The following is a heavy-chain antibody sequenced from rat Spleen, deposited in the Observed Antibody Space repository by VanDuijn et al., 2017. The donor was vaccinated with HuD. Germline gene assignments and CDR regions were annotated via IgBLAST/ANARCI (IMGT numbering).Heavy chain of an antibody. Sequence: EVQLVESGGGLVQPGRSMKLSCAASGFTFSSYYMAWVRQGPTTGLEWVATLSYDNYNTYYRDSVKGRFTISRDNAKSTLSLQMDSLRSEDTATYYCARPAGTVVPNWFVYWGQGTLVTVSS. CDR1: GFTFSSYY. CDR3: ARPAGTVVPNWFVY. CDR2: LSYDNYNT. V-gene: IGHV5-25*01. D-gene: IGHD1-1*01. J-gene: IGHJ3*01.